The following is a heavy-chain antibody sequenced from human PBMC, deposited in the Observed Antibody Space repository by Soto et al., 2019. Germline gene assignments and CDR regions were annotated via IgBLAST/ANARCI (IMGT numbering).Heavy chain of an antibody. D-gene: IGHD2-2*01. CDR3: AKVSGTYCSIASCYQFDY. J-gene: IGHJ4*02. CDR2: ISGSGIST. Sequence: GGSLRLSCVASGFTFSSYAMNWVRQAPGKGLEWVSSISGSGISTYYADSVKGRFTISRDNSKNTLYLQMNSLRAEDSAVYYCAKVSGTYCSIASCYQFDYWGQGAQVTVSS. V-gene: IGHV3-23*01. CDR1: GFTFSSYA.